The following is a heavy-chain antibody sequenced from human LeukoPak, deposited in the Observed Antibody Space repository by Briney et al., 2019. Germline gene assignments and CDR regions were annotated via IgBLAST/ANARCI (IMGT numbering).Heavy chain of an antibody. D-gene: IGHD3-22*01. CDR3: ARDRYYYDSSGYYYAWYFDL. Sequence: KPSETLSLTCTVSGGSISSYYWSWIRQPAGKGLEWIGRIHTTGSTNYNPSLKSRVTMSVDTSKNQFSLKLSSVTAADTALYYCARDRYYYDSSGYYYAWYFDLWGRGTLVTVSS. CDR1: GGSISSYY. J-gene: IGHJ2*01. CDR2: IHTTGST. V-gene: IGHV4-4*07.